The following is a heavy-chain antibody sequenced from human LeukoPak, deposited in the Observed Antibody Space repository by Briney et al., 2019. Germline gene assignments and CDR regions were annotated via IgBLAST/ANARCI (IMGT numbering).Heavy chain of an antibody. CDR3: EKDLTAMTNFDS. Sequence: PGGSLRLSCAASGFIFTNYAMSWVRQAPGKGLEWVSTITGNGDAAYHADSVKGRFTISRDNSRNTLYLQMNSLRADDTAAYYCEKDLTAMTNFDSWGQGTLVTVSS. V-gene: IGHV3-23*01. J-gene: IGHJ4*02. D-gene: IGHD5-18*01. CDR1: GFIFTNYA. CDR2: ITGNGDAA.